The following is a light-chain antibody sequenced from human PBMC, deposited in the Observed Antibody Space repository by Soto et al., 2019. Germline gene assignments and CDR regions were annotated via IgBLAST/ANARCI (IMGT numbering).Light chain of an antibody. V-gene: IGKV3-11*01. CDR2: DAS. CDR1: QSVSSY. CDR3: QQRSNWQLT. J-gene: IGKJ4*01. Sequence: EIVLTQSPATLSLSPGERATLSWRASQSVSSYLAWYQQKPGQAPRLLIYDASNRATGIPARFSGSGSGTDFTLTISSLEPEDFAVYYCQQRSNWQLTFGGGTKVEIK.